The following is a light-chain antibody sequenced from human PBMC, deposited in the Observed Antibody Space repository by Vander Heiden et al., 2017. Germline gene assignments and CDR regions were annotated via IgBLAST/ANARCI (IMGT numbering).Light chain of an antibody. CDR3: MQGTHWPPT. V-gene: IGKV2-30*01. CDR1: QSLVYSDGNTY. Sequence: DVVMTQSPLSLLVTLGQPASISCRSSQSLVYSDGNTYLSWFQQRPGQSPRHLIYKVSNRDSGVPDRISGSGSGTDFTLKISRVEAEDVGVYYCMQGTHWPPTFGQGTKVEIK. CDR2: KVS. J-gene: IGKJ1*01.